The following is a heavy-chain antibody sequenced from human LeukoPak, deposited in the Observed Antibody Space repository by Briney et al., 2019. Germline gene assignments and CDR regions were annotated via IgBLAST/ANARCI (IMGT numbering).Heavy chain of an antibody. D-gene: IGHD3-9*01. CDR3: ARGNILTGYCFDF. V-gene: IGHV4-34*01. Sequence: SETLSLTCAVSGDYITGYYWSWIRQTPGRGLEWVGEIHYTGATSYNPSLKSRATISTDTSKNQFSLRLSSVTAADTAVYYCARGNILTGYCFDFWGQGALVTVSS. J-gene: IGHJ4*02. CDR1: GDYITGYY. CDR2: IHYTGAT.